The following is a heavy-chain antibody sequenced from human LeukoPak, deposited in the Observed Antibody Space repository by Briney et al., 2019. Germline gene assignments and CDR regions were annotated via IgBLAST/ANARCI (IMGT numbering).Heavy chain of an antibody. D-gene: IGHD3-16*02. CDR3: TTDGYDYVWGTYRYDY. CDR2: FDPEDGVP. J-gene: IGHJ4*02. CDR1: GYTLTELS. V-gene: IGHV1-24*01. Sequence: ASVKVSCKVSGYTLTELSMHWARQAPGKGLEWMGGFDPEDGVPIYAQKFQGRVTMTEDTSTDTAYMELSSLRSEDTAVYYCTTDGYDYVWGTYRYDYWGQGTLVTVSS.